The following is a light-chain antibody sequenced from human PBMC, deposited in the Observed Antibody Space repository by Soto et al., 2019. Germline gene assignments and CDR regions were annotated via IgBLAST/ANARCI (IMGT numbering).Light chain of an antibody. CDR2: EVS. V-gene: IGLV2-8*01. J-gene: IGLJ1*01. CDR1: DSDVGVYNY. Sequence: QSVLTQPPSASGSPGQSVTISCTGTDSDVGVYNYVSWYQHHPGKAPKLLIYEVSRRPSGVPDRFSASKSGTTASLTVSGLQAEDEADYYCSSYAGNNNCVFGTGTKVTVL. CDR3: SSYAGNNNCV.